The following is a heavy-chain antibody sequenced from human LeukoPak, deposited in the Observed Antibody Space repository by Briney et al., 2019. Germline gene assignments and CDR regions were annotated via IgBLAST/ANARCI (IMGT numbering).Heavy chain of an antibody. CDR1: GDNVSSNSAT. Sequence: SQTLSLTCAISGDNVSSNSATWNWIRQSPSRGLEWLGRTYYRSKWYNDYAVSVKSRITIIPDTSKNQSSLQLNSVTPDDTALYYCTGDRGVGAAVFFDYWGLGTLVTVSS. D-gene: IGHD6-13*01. V-gene: IGHV6-1*01. CDR3: TGDRGVGAAVFFDY. J-gene: IGHJ4*02. CDR2: TYYRSKWYN.